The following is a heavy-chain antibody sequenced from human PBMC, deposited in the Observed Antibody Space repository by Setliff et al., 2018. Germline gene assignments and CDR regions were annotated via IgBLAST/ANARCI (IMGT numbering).Heavy chain of an antibody. D-gene: IGHD2-2*01. CDR2: IYSGGST. CDR1: GFTVSSNY. Sequence: HPGGSLRLSCAASGFTVSSNYMSWVRQAPGKGLEWVSVIYSGGSTYYTDSVKGRFTISRDNSKNTLYLQMNSLRAEDTAVYYCARGIVVVPAALDVWGKGTTVTVSS. CDR3: ARGIVVVPAALDV. V-gene: IGHV3-66*02. J-gene: IGHJ6*04.